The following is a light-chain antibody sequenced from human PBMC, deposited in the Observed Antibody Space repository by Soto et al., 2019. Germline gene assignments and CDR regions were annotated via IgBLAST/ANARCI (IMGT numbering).Light chain of an antibody. Sequence: DIQMTQSPSTLPASVGDRVTITCRASQSISNWLAWYQQKPGKAPNLLIYDASSLESGVPSRFSGSGSGTEFTLTISSLQPDDFATYYCQQSARTFGQGTKWIS. CDR1: QSISNW. CDR3: QQSART. V-gene: IGKV1-5*01. J-gene: IGKJ1*01. CDR2: DAS.